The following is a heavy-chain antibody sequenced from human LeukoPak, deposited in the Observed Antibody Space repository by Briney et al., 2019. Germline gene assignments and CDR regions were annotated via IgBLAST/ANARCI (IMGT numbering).Heavy chain of an antibody. CDR3: ASMGSYSFDY. CDR2: INTGTGNP. CDR1: GYTFTSYY. Sequence: ASVKVSCKASGYTFTSYYMHWVRQAPGQGLEFMGWINTGTGNPTYAQDFKGRFVFSLDTSVSTAYLQISILKPEDTAVYYCASMGSYSFDYWGQGTLVTVSS. D-gene: IGHD2-21*01. V-gene: IGHV7-4-1*02. J-gene: IGHJ4*02.